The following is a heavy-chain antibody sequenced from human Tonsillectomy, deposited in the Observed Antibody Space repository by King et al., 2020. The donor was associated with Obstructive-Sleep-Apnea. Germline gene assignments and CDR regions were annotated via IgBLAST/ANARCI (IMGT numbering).Heavy chain of an antibody. CDR2: IDYSGST. J-gene: IGHJ6*02. Sequence: QLQESGPGLVKPSQTLSLTCAVSGGSISSGGYSWSWIRQPPGKGLEWIGDIDYSGSTYYNPSLKSRVTISVDTSKNQFSLKLSSVTAADTAVYYCASSSETNYYYNYGMDVWGQGTTVTVSS. CDR1: GGSISSGGYS. CDR3: ASSSETNYYYNYGMDV. D-gene: IGHD6-6*01. V-gene: IGHV4-30-4*07.